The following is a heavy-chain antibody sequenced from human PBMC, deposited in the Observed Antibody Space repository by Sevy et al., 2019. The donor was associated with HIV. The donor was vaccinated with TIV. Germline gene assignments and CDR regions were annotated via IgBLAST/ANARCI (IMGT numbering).Heavy chain of an antibody. CDR2: ISSSSSYI. CDR3: AREPGIAAAGTNYYYYYMDV. D-gene: IGHD6-13*01. CDR1: GFTFSSYS. J-gene: IGHJ6*03. V-gene: IGHV3-21*01. Sequence: GGSLRLSCAASGFTFSSYSMNWVRQAPGKGLEWVSSISSSSSYIYYAYSVKGRFTISRDNAKNSLYLQMNSLRADDTAVYYCAREPGIAAAGTNYYYYYMDVWGKGTTVTVSS.